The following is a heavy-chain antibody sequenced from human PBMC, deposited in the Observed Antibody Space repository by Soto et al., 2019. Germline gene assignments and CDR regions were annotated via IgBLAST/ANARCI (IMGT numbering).Heavy chain of an antibody. CDR2: IIPILGIA. CDR1: GGTFSSYT. V-gene: IGHV1-69*02. J-gene: IGHJ6*02. Sequence: QVQLVQSGAEVKKPGSSVKVSCKASGGTFSSYTISWVRQAPGQGLEWMGRIIPILGIANYAQKFQGRVTXTADKSTSTAYMELSSPRSEDTAVYYCASLMSSGYYYGMDVWGQGTTVTVSS. D-gene: IGHD3-10*01. CDR3: ASLMSSGYYYGMDV.